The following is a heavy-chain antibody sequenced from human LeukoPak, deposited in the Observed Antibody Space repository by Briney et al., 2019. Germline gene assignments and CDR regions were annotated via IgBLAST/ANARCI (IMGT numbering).Heavy chain of an antibody. D-gene: IGHD5-18*01. Sequence: SETLSLTCAVYGGSFSGYYWSWLRQPPGKGLEWIGEINHSGSTNYNPSLKSRVTISVDTSKNQFSLKLSSVTAADTAVYYCARQVTFGYAYAYYFDYWGQGSLVTVSS. CDR1: GGSFSGYY. V-gene: IGHV4-34*01. CDR3: ARQVTFGYAYAYYFDY. J-gene: IGHJ4*02. CDR2: INHSGST.